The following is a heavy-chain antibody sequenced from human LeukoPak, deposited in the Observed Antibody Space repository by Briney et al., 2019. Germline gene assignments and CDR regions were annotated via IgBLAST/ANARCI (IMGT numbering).Heavy chain of an antibody. CDR1: GFTFSDYG. CDR3: AKDRLVAGGIFDY. Sequence: GGSLRLSCAASGFTFSDYGMHWVRQAPGKGLEWVAVISYDGKNQYYADSVKGRFTISRDSSKNTLYLQMNSLRVEDTAVYYCAKDRLVAGGIFDYWGQGTLVTVSS. J-gene: IGHJ4*02. V-gene: IGHV3-30*18. D-gene: IGHD2-15*01. CDR2: ISYDGKNQ.